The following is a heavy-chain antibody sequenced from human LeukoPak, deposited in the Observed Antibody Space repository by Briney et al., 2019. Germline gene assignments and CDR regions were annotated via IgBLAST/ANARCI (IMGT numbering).Heavy chain of an antibody. CDR2: IRHDENDENNK. D-gene: IGHD3-22*01. J-gene: IGHJ3*02. V-gene: IGHV3-30*02. Sequence: TGGSLRLSCAASGFIFSSCGMHWVRQAPGKGLEWVAFIRHDENDENNKYYADSVKGRFTISRDNFKNTLFLQMNSLRAEDTAVYYCARSSVLAVITYGDAFDIWGQGTMVTVSS. CDR3: ARSSVLAVITYGDAFDI. CDR1: GFIFSSCG.